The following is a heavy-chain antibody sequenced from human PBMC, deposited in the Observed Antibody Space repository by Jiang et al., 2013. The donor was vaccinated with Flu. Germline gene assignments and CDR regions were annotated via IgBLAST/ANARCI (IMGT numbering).Heavy chain of an antibody. V-gene: IGHV4-39*02. CDR2: HFDGNT. Sequence: GLVKPSRPCPSCALSLVAPSVVLITIGAGSASPQEGAGVDWKYHFDGNTYYNPSLKSRVTISLDTSHNHFFLMLSSVTAADAAFYYCVRVSRECGGKSCWPNWSDPWGQGTLVTVSS. D-gene: IGHD2-15*01. J-gene: IGHJ5*02. CDR1: VAPSVVLIT. CDR3: VRVSRECGGKSCWPNWSDP.